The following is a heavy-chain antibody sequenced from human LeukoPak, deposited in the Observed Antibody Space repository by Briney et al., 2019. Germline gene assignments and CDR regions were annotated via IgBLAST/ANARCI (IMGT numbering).Heavy chain of an antibody. D-gene: IGHD4-17*01. J-gene: IGHJ4*02. Sequence: GGSLRLSCTASGFTFSSYAMNWVRQAPGKGLEWVSGIGAGGTFTYYADSVKGRFTIFRDNSRNTLYLQMNSLRAEDTAVYYCASYGDSDYWGQGTLVTVSS. V-gene: IGHV3-23*01. CDR1: GFTFSSYA. CDR3: ASYGDSDY. CDR2: IGAGGTFT.